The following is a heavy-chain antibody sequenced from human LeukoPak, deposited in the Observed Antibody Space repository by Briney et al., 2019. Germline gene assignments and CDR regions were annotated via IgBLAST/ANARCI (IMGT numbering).Heavy chain of an antibody. CDR2: ISAYNGNT. V-gene: IGHV1-18*01. Sequence: GASVKVSCKASGYTFTSYGISWVRQAPGQGLEWMGWISAYNGNTNYAQKLQGRVTMTTDTSTSTAYMELRSLRSDDTAVYYCARASNYDFWSGYLMDVWGKGTTVTVSS. CDR3: ARASNYDFWSGYLMDV. J-gene: IGHJ6*03. CDR1: GYTFTSYG. D-gene: IGHD3-3*01.